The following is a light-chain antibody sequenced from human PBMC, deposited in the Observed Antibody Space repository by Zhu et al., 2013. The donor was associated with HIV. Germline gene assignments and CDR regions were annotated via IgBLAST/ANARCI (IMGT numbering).Light chain of an antibody. Sequence: IVLTQSPGTLSSSPGERVTLSCRASQSVSGTDLAWYQQKPGQAPRLVLYGVSVRAAGTPDRFSGRGSGTDFTLTISRLEPEDFAVYYCQQYGTSPQTFGQGTKLEIK. CDR2: GVS. V-gene: IGKV3-20*01. J-gene: IGKJ2*01. CDR3: QQYGTSPQT. CDR1: QSVSGTD.